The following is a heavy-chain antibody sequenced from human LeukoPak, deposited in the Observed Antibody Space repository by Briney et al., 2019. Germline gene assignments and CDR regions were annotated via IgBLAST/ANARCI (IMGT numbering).Heavy chain of an antibody. CDR2: ISGSGGST. Sequence: GGTLRLSCAASGFTFSSYGMSWVRQAPGKGLEWVSAISGSGGSTYYADSVKGRFTISRDNSKNTLYLQMNSLRVEDTAVYYCAKDRRYYHDSGGPDYWGQGTLVTVSS. V-gene: IGHV3-23*01. J-gene: IGHJ4*02. D-gene: IGHD3-22*01. CDR3: AKDRRYYHDSGGPDY. CDR1: GFTFSSYG.